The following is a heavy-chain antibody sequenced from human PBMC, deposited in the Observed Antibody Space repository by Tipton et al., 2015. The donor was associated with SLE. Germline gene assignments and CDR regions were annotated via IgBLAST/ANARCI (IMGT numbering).Heavy chain of an antibody. D-gene: IGHD3-3*01. Sequence: TLSLTCAVYGGSFSGYYWSWIRQPPGRGLEWIGEINHSGSTNYNPSLKSRVTISVDTSKNQFSPKLSSVTAADTAVYYCAREWVGKLEWSIRGYYYYMDVWGKGTTVTVSS. CDR2: INHSGST. CDR3: AREWVGKLEWSIRGYYYYMDV. CDR1: GGSFSGYY. J-gene: IGHJ6*03. V-gene: IGHV4-34*01.